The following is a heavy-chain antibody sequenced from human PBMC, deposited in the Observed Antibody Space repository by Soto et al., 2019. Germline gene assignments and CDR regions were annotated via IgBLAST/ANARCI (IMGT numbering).Heavy chain of an antibody. CDR1: GFTFSDYY. D-gene: IGHD3-3*01. CDR2: ISSSGSTI. V-gene: IGHV3-11*01. J-gene: IGHJ4*02. Sequence: QVQLVESGGGLVKPGGSLRLSCAASGFTFSDYYMSWIRQAQGKGLVWVSYISSSGSTIYYADSVKGRFTISRDNAKKSLYLQMNSLRAEDTAVYYCASRGADYDFWSGYSSSGGYFDYWGQGTLVTVSS. CDR3: ASRGADYDFWSGYSSSGGYFDY.